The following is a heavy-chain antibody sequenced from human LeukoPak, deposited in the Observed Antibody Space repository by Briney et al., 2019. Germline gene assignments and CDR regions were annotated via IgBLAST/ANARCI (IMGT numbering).Heavy chain of an antibody. CDR1: GFTVSSNY. V-gene: IGHV3-53*01. CDR2: IYSGGST. CDR3: ARVGCSGGSCYGEDY. J-gene: IGHJ4*02. D-gene: IGHD2-15*01. Sequence: PGGSLRLSCAASGFTVSSNYMSWVRQAPGKGLEWVSVIYSGGSTYYAGSVKGRFTISRDNSKNTLYLQMNSLRAEDTAVYYWARVGCSGGSCYGEDYWGQGTLVAVSS.